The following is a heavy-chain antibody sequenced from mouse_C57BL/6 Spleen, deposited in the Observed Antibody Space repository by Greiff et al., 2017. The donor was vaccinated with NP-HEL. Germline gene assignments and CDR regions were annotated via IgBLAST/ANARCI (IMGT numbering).Heavy chain of an antibody. CDR2: IDPGDGET. CDR3: ASWRENYDYDEGAWFAD. Sequence: VQLQQSGAELVKPGASVKLSCTASGFTIKDYYMHWVKQRPEQGLEWIGRIDPGDGETKYAPKFQGKATITADTSSNTAYLQLSSLTSEDTAVYYCASWRENYDYDEGAWFADWGKGTLVTVSA. D-gene: IGHD2-4*01. V-gene: IGHV14-2*01. CDR1: GFTIKDYY. J-gene: IGHJ3*01.